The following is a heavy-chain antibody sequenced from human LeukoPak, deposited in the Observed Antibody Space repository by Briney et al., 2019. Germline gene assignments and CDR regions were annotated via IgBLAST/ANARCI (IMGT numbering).Heavy chain of an antibody. CDR1: GGTFSSYA. J-gene: IGHJ4*02. CDR3: ASDYGGNSDY. V-gene: IGHV1-69*13. D-gene: IGHD4-23*01. CDR2: IIPIFGTA. Sequence: GASVKVSCKASGGTFSSYAISWLRQAPGQGLEWMGGIIPIFGTANYAQKFQGRVTITADESTSTAYMELSSLRSEDTAVYYCASDYGGNSDYWGQGTLVTVSS.